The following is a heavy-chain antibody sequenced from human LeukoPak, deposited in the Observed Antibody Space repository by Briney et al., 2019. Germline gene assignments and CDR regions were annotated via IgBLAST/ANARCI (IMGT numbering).Heavy chain of an antibody. J-gene: IGHJ4*02. CDR3: AKDLLRWAFDY. CDR2: ISYDGSNK. V-gene: IGHV3-30*04. D-gene: IGHD2-15*01. CDR1: EFTFSHHA. Sequence: GGSLRLSCAASEFTFSHHAMHWVRQAPGKGLEWVAVISYDGSNKYHADSVKGRFIISRDNSRNTLYLQMNSLRAEDTAVYYCAKDLLRWAFDYWGQGTLVTVSS.